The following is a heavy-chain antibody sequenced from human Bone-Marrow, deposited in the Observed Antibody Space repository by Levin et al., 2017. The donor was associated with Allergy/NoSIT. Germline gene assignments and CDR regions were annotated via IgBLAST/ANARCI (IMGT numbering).Heavy chain of an antibody. CDR3: AKDLTTTITTSPDY. J-gene: IGHJ4*02. V-gene: IGHV3-23*01. Sequence: PRGSLRLSCAASGFTFTNFAMNWVRQAPGKGLEWVSSISGSGDNINYAGSVKGRFTISRDNSKSTLYLQMNSLRADDTAVYYCAKDLTTTITTSPDYWGQGTLITVSS. D-gene: IGHD4-11*01. CDR1: GFTFTNFA. CDR2: ISGSGDNI.